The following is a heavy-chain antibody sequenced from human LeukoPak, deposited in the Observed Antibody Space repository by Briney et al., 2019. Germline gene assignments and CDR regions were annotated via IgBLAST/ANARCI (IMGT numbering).Heavy chain of an antibody. Sequence: PGGSLRLSCAASGFTFSAYSMNWVRQAPGKGLEWVSSISSSSNIYYADSVKGRFTISRDNAKNSLYLEMNSLRAEDTAVYYCARGGGVRGYFDWFLDWGQGTLVAVSS. V-gene: IGHV3-69-1*02. CDR1: GFTFSAYS. CDR3: ARGGGVRGYFDWFLD. D-gene: IGHD3-9*01. CDR2: ISSSSNI. J-gene: IGHJ4*02.